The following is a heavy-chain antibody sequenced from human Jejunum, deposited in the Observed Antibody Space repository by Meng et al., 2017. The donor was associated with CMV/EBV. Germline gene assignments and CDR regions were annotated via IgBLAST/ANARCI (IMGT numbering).Heavy chain of an antibody. CDR2: ISSSSSSI. D-gene: IGHD6-13*01. J-gene: IGHJ4*02. Sequence: GFTSSSYSINWVRQAPGKGLEWVSYISSSSSSIYYADSVKGRFTISRDNAKNSLYLQMNSLRAEDTAVYYCARDPSGSTWYYFDYWGQGTLVTVSS. CDR1: GFTSSSYS. CDR3: ARDPSGSTWYYFDY. V-gene: IGHV3-48*04.